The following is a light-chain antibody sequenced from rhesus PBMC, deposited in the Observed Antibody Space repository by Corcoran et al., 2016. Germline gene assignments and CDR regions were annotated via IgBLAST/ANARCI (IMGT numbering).Light chain of an antibody. J-gene: IGKJ1*01. Sequence: ETVVTQSPATLSLSPGERGTLSCRASQSVGNHLAWYQQKRGQAPRLLIYGASNRATGIPDRFSGIGSGTDFTLTMSSLEPEDVGFYYCQLAYNLPTFGQGTKVEIK. V-gene: IGKV3-24*04. CDR3: QLAYNLPT. CDR1: QSVGNH. CDR2: GAS.